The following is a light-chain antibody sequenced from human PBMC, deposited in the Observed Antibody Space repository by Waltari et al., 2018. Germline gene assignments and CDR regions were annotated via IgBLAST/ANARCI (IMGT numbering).Light chain of an antibody. CDR1: SSNIGSNY. CDR3: AAWDDSLSGWV. Sequence: QSVLTQPPPVSATPGHRVTIHCSGSSSNIGSNYVPWYQHLPGTAPTRPIYRNNQRPSGVPDRFSGSKSGTSAVLAISGLRSEDEADYYCAAWDDSLSGWVFGGGPKLTVL. V-gene: IGLV1-47*01. J-gene: IGLJ3*02. CDR2: RNN.